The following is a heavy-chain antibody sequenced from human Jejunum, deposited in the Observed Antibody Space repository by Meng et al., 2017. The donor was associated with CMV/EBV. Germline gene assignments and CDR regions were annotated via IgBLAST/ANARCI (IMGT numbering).Heavy chain of an antibody. CDR1: GFTFASYS. V-gene: IGHV3-21*01. Sequence: SGFTFASYSITWVRQAPGKGLEWLSYISGSSTYISHADSVKGRFTISRDNAKNSVYLQMNSLRAEDTAVYYCARAIDYGDPNWFDPWGQGTLVTVSS. D-gene: IGHD4-17*01. J-gene: IGHJ5*02. CDR3: ARAIDYGDPNWFDP. CDR2: ISGSSTYI.